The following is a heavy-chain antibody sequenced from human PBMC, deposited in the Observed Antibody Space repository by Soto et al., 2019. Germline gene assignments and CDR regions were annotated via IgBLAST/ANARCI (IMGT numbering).Heavy chain of an antibody. CDR1: GFSLTTSGMS. CDR2: IDGNDHK. Sequence: SGPTLVNPTQTLTLTCTFSGFSLTTSGMSVTWIRQSPGKALQWLALIDGNDHKYYNSSLRTRLTLSTDTSRNHVVLTMTNMDLLDTGSYFCARRLKGGTSDWIQTDCYGPGSLVTVAS. V-gene: IGHV2-70*01. J-gene: IGHJ4*02. CDR3: ARRLKGGTSDWIQTDC. D-gene: IGHD3-9*01.